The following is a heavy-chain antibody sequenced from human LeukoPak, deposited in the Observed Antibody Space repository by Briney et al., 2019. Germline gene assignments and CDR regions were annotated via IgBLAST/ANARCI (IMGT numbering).Heavy chain of an antibody. Sequence: GGSLRLSCAASGFTFSSYEMNWVRQAPGKGLEWVSYISTTGSSIYYADSVKGRFTISRDNSKNTLYLQMNSLRAEDTAVYYCAELGITMIGGVWGKGTTVTISS. V-gene: IGHV3-48*03. D-gene: IGHD3-10*02. J-gene: IGHJ6*04. CDR2: ISTTGSSI. CDR3: AELGITMIGGV. CDR1: GFTFSSYE.